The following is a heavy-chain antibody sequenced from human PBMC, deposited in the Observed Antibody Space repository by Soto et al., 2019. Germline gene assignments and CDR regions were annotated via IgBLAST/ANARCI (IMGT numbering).Heavy chain of an antibody. V-gene: IGHV4-4*02. CDR1: GGSISSSNW. CDR2: IYHSGST. Sequence: SETLSLTCAVSGGSISSSNWWSWVRQPPGKGLEWIGEIYHSGSTNYNPSLKSRVTISVDKSKNQFSLKLSSVTAADTAVYYCASEGGSGSYSLAYWGQGTLVTVSS. CDR3: ASEGGSGSYSLAY. D-gene: IGHD3-10*01. J-gene: IGHJ4*02.